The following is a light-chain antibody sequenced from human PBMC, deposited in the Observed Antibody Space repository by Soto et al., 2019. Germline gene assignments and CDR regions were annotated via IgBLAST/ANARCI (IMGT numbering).Light chain of an antibody. V-gene: IGKV3-20*01. CDR3: QQYGSSPFT. J-gene: IGKJ2*01. Sequence: ESVLTQSPGTLSLSPGERATLSCRASQSVSSGYLAWYQQKPGQAPRLLIYGASSRATGIPDRFSGSGSATDFTLTISRLEPEDFAVYYCQQYGSSPFTLGQGTRLEIK. CDR1: QSVSSGY. CDR2: GAS.